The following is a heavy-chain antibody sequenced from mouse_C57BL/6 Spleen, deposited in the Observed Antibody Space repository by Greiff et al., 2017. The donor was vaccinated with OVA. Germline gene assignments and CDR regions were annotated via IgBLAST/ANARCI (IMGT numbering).Heavy chain of an antibody. CDR2: ISYSGST. CDR1: GYSITSDY. CDR3: ARYGIYYGSSYGYFDV. V-gene: IGHV3-8*01. Sequence: EVKLQESGPGLAKPSQTLSLTCSVTGYSITSDYWNWIRKFPGNKLEYMGYISYSGSTYYNPSLKSRISITRDTSKNQYYLQLNSVTTEDTATYYCARYGIYYGSSYGYFDVWGTGTTVTVSS. D-gene: IGHD1-1*01. J-gene: IGHJ1*03.